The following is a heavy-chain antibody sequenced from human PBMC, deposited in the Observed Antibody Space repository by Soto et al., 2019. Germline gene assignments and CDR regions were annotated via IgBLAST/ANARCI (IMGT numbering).Heavy chain of an antibody. CDR3: ARHGPNYYGSGSYYFNGPKNARFDP. CDR2: INHSGST. V-gene: IGHV4-34*01. CDR1: GGSFSGYY. Sequence: QVQLQQWGAGLLKPSETLSLTCAVYGGSFSGYYWSWIRQPPGKGLEWIGEINHSGSTNYNPSLKSRVTISVDTSKNQFSLKLSSVTAADTAVYYCARHGPNYYGSGSYYFNGPKNARFDPWGQGTLVTVSS. D-gene: IGHD3-10*01. J-gene: IGHJ5*02.